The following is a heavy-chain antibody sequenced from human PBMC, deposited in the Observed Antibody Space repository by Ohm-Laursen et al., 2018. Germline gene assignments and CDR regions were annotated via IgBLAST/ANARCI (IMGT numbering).Heavy chain of an antibody. J-gene: IGHJ5*02. V-gene: IGHV3-15*01. CDR2: IKSKAAGETR. D-gene: IGHD2/OR15-2a*01. CDR3: STDHFS. Sequence: SLRLSCSDSGFTVSDTWMSWVRQAPGKGLEYVGRIKSKAAGETREYAEPVKGRFTILRDDSKNTLSLQMNSLKTEDTGVYYCSTDHFSWGQGTLVTVSS. CDR1: GFTVSDTW.